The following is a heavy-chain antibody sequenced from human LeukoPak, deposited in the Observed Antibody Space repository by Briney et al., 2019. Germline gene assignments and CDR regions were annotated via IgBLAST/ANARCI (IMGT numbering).Heavy chain of an antibody. D-gene: IGHD6-13*01. J-gene: IGHJ6*03. CDR1: GGTFSSYA. Sequence: GSSVKVSCKASGGTFSSYAISWVRQAPGQGLEWMGRIIPIFGTANYAQKFQGRVTITTDESTSTAYMELSNLRSEDTAVYYCARDEKGSSSWFTYYYYMDVWGKGTTVTVSS. CDR3: ARDEKGSSSWFTYYYYMDV. V-gene: IGHV1-69*05. CDR2: IIPIFGTA.